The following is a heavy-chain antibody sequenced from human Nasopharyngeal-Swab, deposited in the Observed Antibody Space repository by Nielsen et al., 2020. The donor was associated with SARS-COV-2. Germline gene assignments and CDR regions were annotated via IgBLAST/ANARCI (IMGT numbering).Heavy chain of an antibody. V-gene: IGHV4-34*01. J-gene: IGHJ4*02. CDR3: ARGRNIASRLLDS. CDR2: INHSGST. CDR1: GGSFSYYF. Sequence: SQTLSLTCAASGGSFSYYFLTWIRQTPGKGLEWLGEINHSGSTNYNPSLKSRATIEVHTSKNQFSFQLRSVTSADTAVYYCARGRNIASRLLDSWDQGALVIVSS. D-gene: IGHD6-6*01.